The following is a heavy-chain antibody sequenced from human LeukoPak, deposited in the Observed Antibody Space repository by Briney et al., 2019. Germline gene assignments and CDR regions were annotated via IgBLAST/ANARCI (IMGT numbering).Heavy chain of an antibody. J-gene: IGHJ4*02. CDR1: GGSISSYY. CDR3: ARGALLWFGDRMEYYFDY. D-gene: IGHD3-10*01. CDR2: IYYSGST. Sequence: SETLSLTCTVSGGSISSYYWSWIRQPPGKGLEWIGYIYYSGSTNYNPSLKSRVTISVDTSKNQFSLRLSSVTAADTAVYYCARGALLWFGDRMEYYFDYWGQGTLLTVSS. V-gene: IGHV4-59*01.